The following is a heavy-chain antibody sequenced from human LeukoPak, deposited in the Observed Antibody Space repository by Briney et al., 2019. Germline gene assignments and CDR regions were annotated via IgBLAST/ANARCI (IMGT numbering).Heavy chain of an antibody. CDR1: GFTFTSYA. V-gene: IGHV3-23*01. J-gene: IGHJ4*02. Sequence: GGSLRLSCAASGFTFTSYAMSWVRQAPGKGLEWVSGISGSGGNTFYADSVKGRFTISRDNSKNTLYLQMNSLRAEDTAVYYCAKDTSIVVVIGPFDYWGQGTLVTVSS. D-gene: IGHD3-22*01. CDR3: AKDTSIVVVIGPFDY. CDR2: ISGSGGNT.